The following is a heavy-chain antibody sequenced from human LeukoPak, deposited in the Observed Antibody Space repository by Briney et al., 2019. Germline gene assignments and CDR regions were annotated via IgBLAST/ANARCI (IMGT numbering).Heavy chain of an antibody. D-gene: IGHD6-19*01. V-gene: IGHV3-7*01. J-gene: IGHJ4*02. Sequence: GGSLRLSCAASGFRFNTFWMSWVRQAPGKGLEWVANIKQDGSEKYYVDSVKGRFTISRDNPKNTQYLQMNSLRVEDTAVYYCAKEPGYTSGFDYWGQGTLVSVSS. CDR2: IKQDGSEK. CDR3: AKEPGYTSGFDY. CDR1: GFRFNTFW.